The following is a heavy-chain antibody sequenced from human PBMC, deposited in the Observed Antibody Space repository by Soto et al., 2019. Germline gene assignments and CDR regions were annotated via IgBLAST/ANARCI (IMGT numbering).Heavy chain of an antibody. J-gene: IGHJ4*02. CDR2: IDTASGKS. V-gene: IGHV1-3*04. D-gene: IGHD6-19*01. CDR1: GYSFTTFD. Sequence: QVQLVQSGAEVKKPGASVKVSCKASGYSFTTFDLHWVRQAPGQRLEWMGWIDTASGKSKYSELFQGRVTITGDTSATTAYMELSSLRFEDTAVYYCAMSRGWWSFDYWGQGTLITVSS. CDR3: AMSRGWWSFDY.